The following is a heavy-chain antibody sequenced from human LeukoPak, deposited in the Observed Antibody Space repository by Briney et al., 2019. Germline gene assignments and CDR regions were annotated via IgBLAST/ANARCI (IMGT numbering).Heavy chain of an antibody. Sequence: SQTLSLTCAVSGGSISSGGYSWSWIRQPPGKGLEWIGYIYHSGSTYYNPSLKSRVTISVDRSKNQFSLKLSSVTAADTAVYYCARVAPRSEVVRGVSMSHDYWGQGTLVTVSS. J-gene: IGHJ4*02. CDR3: ARVAPRSEVVRGVSMSHDY. CDR1: GGSISSGGYS. D-gene: IGHD2/OR15-2a*01. CDR2: IYHSGST. V-gene: IGHV4-30-2*01.